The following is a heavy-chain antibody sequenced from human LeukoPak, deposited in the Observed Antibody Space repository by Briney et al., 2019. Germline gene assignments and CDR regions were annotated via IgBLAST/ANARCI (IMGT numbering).Heavy chain of an antibody. CDR1: GFTFSSYA. CDR3: ARGQGYFDAFDI. Sequence: GGSLRLSCAASGFTFSSYAMSWVRQAPGKGLEWVSAISGSGGSTYYADSVKGRFTISRDNAKNSLYLQMNSLRAEDTAVYCCARGQGYFDAFDIWGQGTMVTVSS. V-gene: IGHV3-23*01. J-gene: IGHJ3*02. D-gene: IGHD6-13*01. CDR2: ISGSGGST.